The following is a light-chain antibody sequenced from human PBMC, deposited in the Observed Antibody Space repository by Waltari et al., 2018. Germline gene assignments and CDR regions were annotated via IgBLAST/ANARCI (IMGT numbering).Light chain of an antibody. CDR2: AAS. Sequence: VQVTQSPSSLSASLGDRVTITCRASQDIRNELGWYQQKPGKAPNVLIYAASSLQNGVPSRFSGSRSGTDFTLTISSLQPEDVATYYCLQDYNDPRTFGQGTKVEVK. V-gene: IGKV1-6*01. J-gene: IGKJ1*01. CDR1: QDIRNE. CDR3: LQDYNDPRT.